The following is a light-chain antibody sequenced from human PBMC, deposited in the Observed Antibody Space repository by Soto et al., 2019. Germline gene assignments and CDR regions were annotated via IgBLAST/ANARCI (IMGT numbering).Light chain of an antibody. J-gene: IGKJ1*01. Sequence: PGERATLSCCASETVAPNLAWYQQKPGQAPRLLISGASTRAAGISDRFRGSGSGTEFTLTISSLRSEDSAIYYCQQYFEWPPMTFGQGTKVEI. CDR3: QQYFEWPPMT. V-gene: IGKV3-15*01. CDR1: ETVAPN. CDR2: GAS.